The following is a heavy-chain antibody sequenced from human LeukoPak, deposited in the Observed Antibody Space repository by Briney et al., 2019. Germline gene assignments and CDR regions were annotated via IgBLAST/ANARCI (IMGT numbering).Heavy chain of an antibody. CDR2: ISSSGSTI. Sequence: GGSLRLSCAASGFTFSDYDMSWIRQAPGKGLEWVSYISSSGSTIYYADSVKGRFTISRDNAKNSLYLQMNSLRAEDTAVYYGASVRGVEYSAVAALDYWGQGTLVTVSS. CDR1: GFTFSDYD. CDR3: ASVRGVEYSAVAALDY. V-gene: IGHV3-11*01. D-gene: IGHD6-19*01. J-gene: IGHJ4*02.